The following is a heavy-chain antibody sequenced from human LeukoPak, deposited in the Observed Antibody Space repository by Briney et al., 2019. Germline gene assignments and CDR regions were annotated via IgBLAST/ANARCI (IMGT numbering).Heavy chain of an antibody. D-gene: IGHD3-10*02. CDR1: GFTFDDYG. J-gene: IGHJ4*02. CDR2: LNWNGAST. V-gene: IGHV3-20*04. CDR3: ARGTMFPYYFDY. Sequence: PGGSLRLSCAASGFTFDDYGLSWVRQVPGKGLEWVSGLNWNGASTGYADSVKGRFTISRDNAKNSLYLQMNSLRAEDTAVYYCARGTMFPYYFDYWGQGTLVTVSS.